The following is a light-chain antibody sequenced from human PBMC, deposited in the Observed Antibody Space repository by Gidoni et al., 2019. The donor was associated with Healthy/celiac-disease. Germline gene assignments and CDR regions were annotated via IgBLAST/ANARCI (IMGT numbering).Light chain of an antibody. V-gene: IGKV1-39*01. J-gene: IGKJ3*01. CDR1: QSISSY. CDR3: QQSYSWRFT. CDR2: AAS. Sequence: DIQMTQSPSSLSASVGDRVTITCRASQSISSYLNWYQQKPGKAPKLLIYAASSLQSGVPSRFSGSGSGTDFTLTISSLQPEDFATYYCQQSYSWRFTFGPGTKVEIK.